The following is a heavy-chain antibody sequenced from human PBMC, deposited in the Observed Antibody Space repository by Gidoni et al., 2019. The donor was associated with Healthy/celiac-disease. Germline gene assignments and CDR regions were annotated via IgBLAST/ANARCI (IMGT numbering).Heavy chain of an antibody. D-gene: IGHD6-13*01. CDR1: GFTVSSNY. V-gene: IGHV3-66*01. CDR2: IYSGGST. Sequence: EVQLVESGGGLVQPGGSLRLSCAASGFTVSSNYTSWVRQAPGKGLEWVSVIYSGGSTYYADSVKGRFTISRDNSKNTLYLQMNSLRAEDTAVYYCARAHSSSLYYYYGMDVWGQGTTVTVSS. J-gene: IGHJ6*02. CDR3: ARAHSSSLYYYYGMDV.